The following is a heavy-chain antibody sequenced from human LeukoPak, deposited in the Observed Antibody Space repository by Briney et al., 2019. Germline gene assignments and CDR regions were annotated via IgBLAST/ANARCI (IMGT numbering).Heavy chain of an antibody. D-gene: IGHD1-1*01. CDR3: ARGQREDFDY. Sequence: ASVKVSCKASGCTLSSYANSGVRQAPGQGLWWMGGIIPIFGTANYAQKLQGRVTITADESTSTAYMELSSLRSEDTAVYYCARGQREDFDYWGQGTLVTVSS. CDR1: GCTLSSYA. J-gene: IGHJ4*02. CDR2: IIPIFGTA. V-gene: IGHV1-69*13.